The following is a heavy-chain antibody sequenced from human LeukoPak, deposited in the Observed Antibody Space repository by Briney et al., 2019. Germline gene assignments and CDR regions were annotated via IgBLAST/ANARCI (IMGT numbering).Heavy chain of an antibody. D-gene: IGHD1-26*01. J-gene: IGHJ4*02. Sequence: GGSLRLSCAASGFSFSSYAMSWVRQAPGKGLEWVSAISGSGGSTYYADSVKGRFTISRDNSKNTLYLQMNSLRAEDTAVYYCAKLHSGSYYGWYFDYWGQGTLVTVSS. CDR3: AKLHSGSYYGWYFDY. CDR1: GFSFSSYA. CDR2: ISGSGGST. V-gene: IGHV3-23*01.